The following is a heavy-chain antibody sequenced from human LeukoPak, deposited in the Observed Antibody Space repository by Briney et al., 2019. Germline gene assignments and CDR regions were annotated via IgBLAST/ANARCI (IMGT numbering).Heavy chain of an antibody. CDR1: GGSTSSYY. Sequence: SETLSLTCTVSGGSTSSYYWSWIRQPPGKGLEWIGYIYYSGSTNYNPSLKSRVTISVDTSKNQFSLKLSSVTAADTAVYYCARMLDRINAFDIWGQGTMVTVSS. V-gene: IGHV4-59*01. D-gene: IGHD1-14*01. CDR3: ARMLDRINAFDI. J-gene: IGHJ3*02. CDR2: IYYSGST.